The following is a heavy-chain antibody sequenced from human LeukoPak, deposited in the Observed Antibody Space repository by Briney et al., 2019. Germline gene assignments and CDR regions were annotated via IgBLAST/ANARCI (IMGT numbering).Heavy chain of an antibody. CDR2: IYSGGST. Sequence: PGGSLRLSCAASGFTVSSNYMSWVRQAPGKGLEWVSVIYSGGSTYYADSVKGRFTISRDNSKNTLYLQMNSLRAEDTAVYYCARDSFGSYTPVHFDYWGQGTLVTVSS. CDR1: GFTVSSNY. V-gene: IGHV3-66*01. CDR3: ARDSFGSYTPVHFDY. D-gene: IGHD1-26*01. J-gene: IGHJ4*02.